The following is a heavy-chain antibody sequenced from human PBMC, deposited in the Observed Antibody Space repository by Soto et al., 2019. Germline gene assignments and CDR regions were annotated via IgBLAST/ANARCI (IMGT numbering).Heavy chain of an antibody. J-gene: IGHJ4*02. D-gene: IGHD2-15*01. CDR3: ASQGYCSGGNCYSNY. CDR2: ISAGRGST. CDR1: GFTFSSYA. V-gene: IGHV3-23*01. Sequence: GGSLRLSCAASGFTFSSYAMSWVRQAQGKGLEWVSTISAGRGSTYYADSVKGRFTISRDNSKNTLYLQMNSLRAEDTAVYYCASQGYCSGGNCYSNYWGQGTLVTVSS.